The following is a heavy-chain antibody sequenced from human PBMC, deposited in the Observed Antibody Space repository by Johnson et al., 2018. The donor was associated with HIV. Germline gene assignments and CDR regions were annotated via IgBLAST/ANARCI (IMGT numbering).Heavy chain of an antibody. D-gene: IGHD3-22*01. J-gene: IGHJ3*02. CDR3: AKELADSSGYYADAFDI. CDR1: GFTFSSYG. CDR2: IWSDGSNQ. V-gene: IGHV3-33*06. Sequence: QVQLVESGVGVVQPGRSLRLSCAASGFTFSSYGMHWVRQAPGKGLEWAAVIWSDGSNQYYADSVKGRFTISSDNSKNTRYRQMNSLRAEDTAVYYCAKELADSSGYYADAFDIWGQGTMVTVSS.